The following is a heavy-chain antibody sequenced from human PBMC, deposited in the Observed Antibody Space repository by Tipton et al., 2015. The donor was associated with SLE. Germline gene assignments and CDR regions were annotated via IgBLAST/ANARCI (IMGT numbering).Heavy chain of an antibody. CDR3: ATGYDFQTGWFQH. D-gene: IGHD5-12*01. J-gene: IGHJ1*01. CDR2: IYYSGST. CDR1: NGSISSSPYY. Sequence: TLSLTCTVSNGSISSSPYYWGWIRQSPGKGLEWVGSIYYSGSTYYNPSLKSRVTISVDTSRNQCSLNLTSVTAADTAVYYCATGYDFQTGWFQHWGQGTLVTVSS. V-gene: IGHV4-39*07.